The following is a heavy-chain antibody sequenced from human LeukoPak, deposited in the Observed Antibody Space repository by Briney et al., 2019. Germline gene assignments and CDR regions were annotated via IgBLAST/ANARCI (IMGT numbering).Heavy chain of an antibody. CDR1: GFTFSSYS. J-gene: IGHJ4*02. V-gene: IGHV3-21*04. Sequence: KPGGSLRLSCAASGFTFSSYSMNWVRQAPGKGLEWVSSISSSSSYIYYADSVKGRFTISRDNAKNSLYLQMNGLRAEDTAVYYCARHVWLQPFDYWGQGTLVTVSS. D-gene: IGHD3-9*01. CDR3: ARHVWLQPFDY. CDR2: ISSSSSYI.